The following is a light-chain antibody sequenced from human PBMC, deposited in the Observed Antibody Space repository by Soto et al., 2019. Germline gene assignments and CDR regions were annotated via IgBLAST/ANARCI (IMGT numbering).Light chain of an antibody. CDR1: SSDVGDYNY. J-gene: IGLJ3*02. Sequence: QSALTQPPSASGSPGQSVTISCTGTSSDVGDYNYVSWYQQHPGKAPKLMIYEVTKRPSGVPDRFSGPKSGNTASLTVSGLQAADEADYYCSSSAGSNNFGVFGGGTKLTVL. CDR2: EVT. CDR3: SSSAGSNNFGV. V-gene: IGLV2-8*01.